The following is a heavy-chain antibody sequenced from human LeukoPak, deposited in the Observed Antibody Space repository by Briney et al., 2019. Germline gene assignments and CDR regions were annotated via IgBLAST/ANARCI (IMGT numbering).Heavy chain of an antibody. Sequence: PGGSLRLSCVASGITFSTYGMSWVRQAPGQGLEWVSALSGSGSSTYYADSVKGRFTISRDNSRNTLYLQMNSLRAEDTAVYYCAKDSPILTYWGQGTLVSVSS. V-gene: IGHV3-23*01. CDR1: GITFSTYG. J-gene: IGHJ4*02. D-gene: IGHD3-9*01. CDR3: AKDSPILTY. CDR2: LSGSGSST.